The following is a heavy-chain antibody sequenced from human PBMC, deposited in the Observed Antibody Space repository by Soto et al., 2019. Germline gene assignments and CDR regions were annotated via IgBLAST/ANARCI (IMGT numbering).Heavy chain of an antibody. CDR1: GYTFTSYD. CDR3: ARDPVIAATTRRFDY. V-gene: IGHV1-8*01. Sequence: QVQLVQSGAEVKKPGASVKLSCKASGYTFTSYDINWVRQATGQGLEWMGWMNPNSGNTGYAQKFQGRVTMTRDTSISTAYLELSNLRSEDTAVYYCARDPVIAATTRRFDYWGLGTLVTVSA. CDR2: MNPNSGNT. D-gene: IGHD2-15*01. J-gene: IGHJ4*02.